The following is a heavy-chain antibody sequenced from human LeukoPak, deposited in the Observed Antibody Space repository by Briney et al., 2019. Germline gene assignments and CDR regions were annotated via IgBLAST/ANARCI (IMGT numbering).Heavy chain of an antibody. CDR1: GFTFSDYY. V-gene: IGHV3-11*01. J-gene: IGHJ4*02. Sequence: GGSLRLSCAASGFTFSDYYMTWIRQAPGKGLEWVSYIGNRGKNIYYADSVKGRFGTSRDNDKNSLYLQMNSLRAEDTAVYYCAKAGDIAVVPAALRPFDYWGQGTLVTVSS. CDR3: AKAGDIAVVPAALRPFDY. CDR2: IGNRGKNI. D-gene: IGHD2-2*02.